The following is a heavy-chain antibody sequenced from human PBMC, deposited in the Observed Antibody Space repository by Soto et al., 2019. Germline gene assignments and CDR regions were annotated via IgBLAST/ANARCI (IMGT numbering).Heavy chain of an antibody. J-gene: IGHJ3*02. D-gene: IGHD3-22*01. V-gene: IGHV1-18*01. CDR1: GYTFTSYG. CDR2: ISAYNGNI. Sequence: ASVKVSCKASGYTFTSYGISWVRQAPGQGLEWMGWISAYNGNINYAQKLQGRVTMTTDTSTSTAYMELRSLRSDDTAVYYCAKNYYDSSGADGGDAFDIWGQGTMVTVSS. CDR3: AKNYYDSSGADGGDAFDI.